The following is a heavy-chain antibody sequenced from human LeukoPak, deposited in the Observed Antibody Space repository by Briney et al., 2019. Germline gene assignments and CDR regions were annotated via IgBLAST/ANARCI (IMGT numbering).Heavy chain of an antibody. CDR3: ARAYHFGVEAGGY. J-gene: IGHJ4*02. CDR1: GYTFSDYY. D-gene: IGHD4-17*01. CDR2: INPNTGAT. Sequence: ASVKVSFTASGYTFSDYYMHWVRQAPGQGPEWMGWINPNTGATMYTQKLQGRVTLTRDRSITTYYMELSRLTSDDTAVYYCARAYHFGVEAGGYWGQGALVTVAS. V-gene: IGHV1-2*02.